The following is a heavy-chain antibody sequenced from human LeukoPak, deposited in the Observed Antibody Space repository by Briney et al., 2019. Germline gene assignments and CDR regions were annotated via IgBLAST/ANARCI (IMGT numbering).Heavy chain of an antibody. V-gene: IGHV1-2*06. CDR1: GYTCTGHY. CDR2: INPNSGAT. Sequence: GASVKVSCKASGYTCTGHYMHWVRQAPGQGLEWVGRINPNSGATNYAQQFQGRVTMTRDTSISTAYMELSRLRSDDTAVYYCVRDHDILTGYPTDYWGQGTLVTVSS. D-gene: IGHD3-9*01. J-gene: IGHJ4*02. CDR3: VRDHDILTGYPTDY.